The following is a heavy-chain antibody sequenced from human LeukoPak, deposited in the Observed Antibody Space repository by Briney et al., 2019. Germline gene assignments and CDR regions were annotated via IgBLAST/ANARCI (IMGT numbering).Heavy chain of an antibody. Sequence: PGASLRLSCAASGFTFSSYAMSWVRQAPGKGLEWVSVISGSGGSTYYADSVKGRFTISRDNSKNTLYLQMSSLRAEDTAVYYCAKGGIQLWLSFDYWGQGTLVTVSS. CDR3: AKGGIQLWLSFDY. J-gene: IGHJ4*02. D-gene: IGHD5-18*01. CDR1: GFTFSSYA. V-gene: IGHV3-23*01. CDR2: ISGSGGST.